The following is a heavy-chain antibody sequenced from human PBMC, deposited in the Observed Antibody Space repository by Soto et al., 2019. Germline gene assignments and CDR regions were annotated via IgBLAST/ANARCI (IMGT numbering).Heavy chain of an antibody. CDR2: IYYSGST. J-gene: IGHJ6*03. Sequence: KSSETLSLTCAVSGGCISSYYWSWIRQPPGKGLEWIGYIYYSGSTNYNPSLKSRVTISVDTSKNQFSLKLSSVTAADTAVYYCARAAGSKDYYYMDVWGKGTTVTVS. CDR1: GGCISSYY. CDR3: ARAAGSKDYYYMDV. D-gene: IGHD2-2*01. V-gene: IGHV4-59*01.